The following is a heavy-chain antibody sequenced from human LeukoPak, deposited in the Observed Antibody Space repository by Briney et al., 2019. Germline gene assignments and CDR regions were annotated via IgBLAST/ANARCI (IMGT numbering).Heavy chain of an antibody. J-gene: IGHJ5*02. V-gene: IGHV1-3*01. Sequence: GASVKVSCKASGYTFTSYAMHWVRQAPGQRLEWMGWINAGNGNTKYSQKFQGRVTITRDTSASTAYMELSSLRSEDTAVYYCARDRKYGSGSYYPSPTTNWFDPWGQGTLVTVSS. CDR1: GYTFTSYA. CDR3: ARDRKYGSGSYYPSPTTNWFDP. D-gene: IGHD3-10*01. CDR2: INAGNGNT.